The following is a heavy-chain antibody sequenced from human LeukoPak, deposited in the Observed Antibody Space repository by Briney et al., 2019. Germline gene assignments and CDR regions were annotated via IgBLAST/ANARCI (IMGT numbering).Heavy chain of an antibody. J-gene: IGHJ6*02. CDR2: IRSKANSYAT. Sequence: PGGSLRLSCAASGFTFSGSAMHWVRQASGKGLEWVGRIRSKANSYATAYAASVKGRFTISRDDSKNTAYLQMNSLRAEDTAVYYCAKAIEAELWFGEIYYYGMDVWGQGTTVTVSS. CDR1: GFTFSGSA. V-gene: IGHV3-73*01. D-gene: IGHD3-10*01. CDR3: AKAIEAELWFGEIYYYGMDV.